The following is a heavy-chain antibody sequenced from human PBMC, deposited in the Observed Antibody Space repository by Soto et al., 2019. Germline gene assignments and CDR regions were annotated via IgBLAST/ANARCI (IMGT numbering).Heavy chain of an antibody. Sequence: QVQLQQSGPGLVKPSQTLSLTCAISGDSVSSNSAAWNWIRQSPSRGLEWLGRTYYRSKWYNDYAVSVKSRITINPDTSKNQFSLQLNSVTPEDTAVYYCARATLYDSSGYYYDYFDYWGQGTLVTVSS. CDR3: ARATLYDSSGYYYDYFDY. D-gene: IGHD3-22*01. J-gene: IGHJ4*02. CDR2: TYYRSKWYN. V-gene: IGHV6-1*01. CDR1: GDSVSSNSAA.